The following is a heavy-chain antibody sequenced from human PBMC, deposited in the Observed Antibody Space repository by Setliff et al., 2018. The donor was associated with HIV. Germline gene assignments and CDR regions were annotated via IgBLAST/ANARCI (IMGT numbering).Heavy chain of an antibody. CDR1: AYSISSGYY. D-gene: IGHD3-22*01. CDR3: ARQWRDQYNSGVSTEYFQH. Sequence: SETLSLTCAVSAYSISSGYYWGWIRQPPGKGQEWIGSIYHSGSTYYNPSLMSRVTISVDTSKNQFSLKLRSVTAADTAVYYCARQWRDQYNSGVSTEYFQHWGLGTLVTVSS. V-gene: IGHV4-38-2*01. J-gene: IGHJ1*01. CDR2: IYHSGST.